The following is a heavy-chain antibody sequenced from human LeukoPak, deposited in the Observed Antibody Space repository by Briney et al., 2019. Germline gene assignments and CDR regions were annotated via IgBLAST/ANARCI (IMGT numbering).Heavy chain of an antibody. J-gene: IGHJ5*02. CDR1: GYTFTSYD. CDR2: MNPNSGNT. Sequence: ASVKVSCKASGYTFTSYDINWVRQATGQGLEWMGWMNPNSGNTGYAQKFQGRVTMTRNTSISTAYMELSSLRSEDTAVYYCARGPRYCSSTSCQRTVNNWFDPWGQGTLVTVSS. V-gene: IGHV1-8*01. D-gene: IGHD2-2*01. CDR3: ARGPRYCSSTSCQRTVNNWFDP.